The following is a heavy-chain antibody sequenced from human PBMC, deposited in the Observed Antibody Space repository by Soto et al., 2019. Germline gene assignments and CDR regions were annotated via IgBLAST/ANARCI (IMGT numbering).Heavy chain of an antibody. V-gene: IGHV3-33*01. Sequence: GGSLRLSCAASGFTFSSYGMYWVRQAPGKGLEWVAVIWYDGSNKYYADSVKGRFTISRDNSKNTLYLQMNSLRAEDTAVYYCAREMKVATIPPPYYYYYGMDVWGQGTTVTVSS. CDR3: AREMKVATIPPPYYYYYGMDV. J-gene: IGHJ6*02. CDR1: GFTFSSYG. CDR2: IWYDGSNK. D-gene: IGHD5-12*01.